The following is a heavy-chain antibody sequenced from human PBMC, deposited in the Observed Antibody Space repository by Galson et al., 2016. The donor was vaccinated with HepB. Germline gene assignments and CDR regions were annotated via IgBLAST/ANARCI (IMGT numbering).Heavy chain of an antibody. Sequence: SLRLSCAASGFTLSDYGMHWVRQAPGKGLEWVAVISYDGGAKYYADSVKGRFTISRDNSKNTLYLQMNSLRAEDTVVYYCAKQGEVYDISTGYFDYWGQGTLVSVSS. D-gene: IGHD3-9*01. V-gene: IGHV3-30*18. J-gene: IGHJ4*02. CDR3: AKQGEVYDISTGYFDY. CDR2: ISYDGGAK. CDR1: GFTLSDYG.